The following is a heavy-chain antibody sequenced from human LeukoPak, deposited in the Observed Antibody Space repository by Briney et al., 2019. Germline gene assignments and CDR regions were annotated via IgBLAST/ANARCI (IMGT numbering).Heavy chain of an antibody. CDR3: TTVGSAWNIDY. CDR2: IKSKRDGGTI. V-gene: IGHV3-15*01. D-gene: IGHD1/OR15-1a*01. CDR1: GFTFSNAW. Sequence: PGGSLRLSCAASGFTFSNAWMTWVRQAPGKGLEWVGRIKSKRDGGTIDYAAPVKGRSTISRDDSKDTLYLQMNSLKIEDAAVYYCTTVGSAWNIDYWGQGTLVTVSS. J-gene: IGHJ4*02.